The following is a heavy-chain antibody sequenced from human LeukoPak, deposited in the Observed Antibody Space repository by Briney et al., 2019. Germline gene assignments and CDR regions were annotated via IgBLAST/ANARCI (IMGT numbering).Heavy chain of an antibody. V-gene: IGHV3-23*01. J-gene: IGHJ4*02. CDR3: ANQRPYSSSVDY. D-gene: IGHD6-13*01. CDR1: GFTFSSYA. CDR2: ISGSGGST. Sequence: GGSLRLSCAASGFTFSSYAMSWVRQAPGKGLEWVSAISGSGGSTYYADSVKGRFTISRDNSKNTPYLQMNSLRAEDTAVYYCANQRPYSSSVDYWGQGTLVTVSS.